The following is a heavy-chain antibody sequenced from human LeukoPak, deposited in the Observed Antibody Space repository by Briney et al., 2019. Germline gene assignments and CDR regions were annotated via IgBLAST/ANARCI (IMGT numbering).Heavy chain of an antibody. CDR1: GYTFTSYY. J-gene: IGHJ4*02. D-gene: IGHD2-15*01. CDR3: ARDLRYCSGGSCYHDY. Sequence: ASVTVSCKASGYTFTSYYMHWVRQAPGQGLEWMGLINPSGGSTSYAQKFQGRVTMTRDTSTSTVYMELSSLRSEDTAVYYCARDLRYCSGGSCYHDYWGQGTLVTVSS. V-gene: IGHV1-46*01. CDR2: INPSGGST.